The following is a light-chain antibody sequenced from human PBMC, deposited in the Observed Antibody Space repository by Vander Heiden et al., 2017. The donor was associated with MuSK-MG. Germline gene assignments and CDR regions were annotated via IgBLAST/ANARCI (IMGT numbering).Light chain of an antibody. CDR3: QQVGFSPWT. CDR1: QSVSSSF. Sequence: EIVLTQPPGTLSLSPGERATLSCRASQSVSSSFLAWYQQKPGQAPRLLIYGASTRATGVPDRFSGSGSGTDFTLTISRLEPEDFAVYYCQQVGFSPWTFGQGTKVEIK. J-gene: IGKJ1*01. CDR2: GAS. V-gene: IGKV3-20*01.